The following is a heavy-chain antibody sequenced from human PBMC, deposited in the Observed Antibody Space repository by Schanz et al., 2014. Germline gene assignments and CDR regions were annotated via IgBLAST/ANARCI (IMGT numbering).Heavy chain of an antibody. J-gene: IGHJ4*02. D-gene: IGHD6-13*01. Sequence: VQLEQSGAEVKKPGSSVKVSCKASGGTFSSFGINWVRQAPGQGLEWMGRIIPSLGLAKYEQKFQGRVTFTADKSTSTAYMELSSLRSEDTAVYYCARDGVDAAAGGNYWGQGTLVTVSS. CDR2: IIPSLGLA. V-gene: IGHV1-69*04. CDR1: GGTFSSFG. CDR3: ARDGVDAAAGGNY.